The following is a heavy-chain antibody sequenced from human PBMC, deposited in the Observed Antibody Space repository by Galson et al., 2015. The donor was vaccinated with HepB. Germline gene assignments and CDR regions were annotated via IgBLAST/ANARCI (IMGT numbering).Heavy chain of an antibody. CDR3: ARALCITIFGVVIIIYYYYGMDV. Sequence: CAISGDSVSSNSAAWNWIRQSPSRGLEWLGRTYYRSKWYNDYAVSVKSRITINPDTSKNQFSLQLNSVTPEDTAVYHCARALCITIFGVVIIIYYYYGMDVWGQGTTVTVFS. CDR2: TYYRSKWYN. D-gene: IGHD3-3*01. J-gene: IGHJ6*02. CDR1: GDSVSSNSAA. V-gene: IGHV6-1*01.